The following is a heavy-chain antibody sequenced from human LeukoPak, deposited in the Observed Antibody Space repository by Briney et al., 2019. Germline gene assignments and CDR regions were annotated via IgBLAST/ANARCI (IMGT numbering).Heavy chain of an antibody. D-gene: IGHD6-13*01. CDR2: IIPIFGTA. V-gene: IGHV1-69*13. CDR1: GGTFSSHA. Sequence: SVNVSCKASGGTFSSHAISWVRQAPGQGLEWMGGIIPIFGTANYAQKFQGRVTITADESTSTACMELSSLRSEDTAVYYCAGLPGIAAAGTPIYYYGMDVWGQGTTVTVSS. J-gene: IGHJ6*02. CDR3: AGLPGIAAAGTPIYYYGMDV.